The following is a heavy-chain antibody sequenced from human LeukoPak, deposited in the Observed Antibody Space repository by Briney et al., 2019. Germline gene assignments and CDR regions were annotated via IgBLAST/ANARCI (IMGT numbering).Heavy chain of an antibody. CDR3: ARTYCGGDCYSGRGYFDY. CDR1: GFTFSSYA. V-gene: IGHV3-23*03. D-gene: IGHD2-21*02. CDR2: IYGGGNI. Sequence: GGSLRLSCAASGFTFSSYAMSWVRQAPGKGLEWVSVIYGGGNIYYADSVKGRFTISRDKAKNSLYLQMNSLRAEDTAVYYCARTYCGGDCYSGRGYFDYWGQGTLVTVSS. J-gene: IGHJ4*02.